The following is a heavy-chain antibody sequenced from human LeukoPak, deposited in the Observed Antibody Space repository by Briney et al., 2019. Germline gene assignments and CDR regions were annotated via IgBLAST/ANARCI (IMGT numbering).Heavy chain of an antibody. CDR3: AKDGVVVTAILDY. CDR1: GFTFSSYA. CDR2: ISSNGGST. D-gene: IGHD2-21*02. Sequence: GGSLRLSCAASGFTFSSYAMHWVRQAPGKGLEYVSAISSNGGSTYYANSVKGRFTISRDNSKNTLYLQMNSLRAEDTAVYYCAKDGVVVTAILDYWGQGTLVTVSS. J-gene: IGHJ4*02. V-gene: IGHV3-64*01.